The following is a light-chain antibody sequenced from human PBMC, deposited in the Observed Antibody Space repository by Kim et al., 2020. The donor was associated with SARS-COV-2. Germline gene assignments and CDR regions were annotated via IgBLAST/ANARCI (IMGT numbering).Light chain of an antibody. V-gene: IGLV2-14*03. Sequence: QSVLTQPASVSGSPGQSITISCTGTSSDIGTYNYVSWYQQHPGKAPKLVTYDLSQRPSGVSNRFAGSKSGNTASLTISGLQAEDEADYYCTSYTGNNAWVFGGGTKVTVL. CDR3: TSYTGNNAWV. CDR2: DLS. J-gene: IGLJ3*02. CDR1: SSDIGTYNY.